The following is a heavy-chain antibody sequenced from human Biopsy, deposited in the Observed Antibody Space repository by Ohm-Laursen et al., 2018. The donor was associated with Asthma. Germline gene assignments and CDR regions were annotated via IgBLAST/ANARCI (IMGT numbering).Heavy chain of an antibody. CDR1: YGSITSGGYY. V-gene: IGHV4-31*03. D-gene: IGHD3-22*01. CDR3: ARAQDYYDSRGYYRSFDY. CDR2: IYYSGST. J-gene: IGHJ4*02. Sequence: TLSLTCNVSYGSITSGGYYWTWIRQHQGKGLEWIGFIYYSGSTYYNPSLKSRVSISIDTSKNQFSLKLSSVTAADTAVYYCARAQDYYDSRGYYRSFDYWGQGTLVTVSS.